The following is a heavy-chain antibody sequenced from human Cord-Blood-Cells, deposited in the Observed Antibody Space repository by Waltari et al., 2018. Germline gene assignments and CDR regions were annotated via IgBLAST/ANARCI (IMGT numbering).Heavy chain of an antibody. D-gene: IGHD6-6*01. CDR2: ISSISSYI. J-gene: IGHJ3*02. CDR3: ARDRAAQDAFDI. CDR1: GFTFSSYS. V-gene: IGHV3-21*01. Sequence: EVQLVESGGGLVKPGGSLRLSCAASGFTFSSYSMNWVRQAPGKGLGGVSSISSISSYIDYADPVKGRFTISRDNAKNSLYLQMNSLRAEDTAVYYCARDRAAQDAFDIWGQGTMVTVSS.